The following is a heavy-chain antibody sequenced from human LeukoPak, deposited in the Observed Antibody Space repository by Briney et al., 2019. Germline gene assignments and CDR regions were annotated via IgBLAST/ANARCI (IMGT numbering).Heavy chain of an antibody. CDR3: AKWGCSGGSCYPFDY. D-gene: IGHD2-15*01. CDR1: GFTFSSYD. V-gene: IGHV3-23*01. Sequence: PGGSLRLSCAASGFTFSSYDMTWVRQAPGRGLEWVSSIRPSGDNTYYGDSVKGRFTISRDNSKNTLYLQMNSLRAEDTAIYYCAKWGCSGGSCYPFDYWGQGTLVTVSS. J-gene: IGHJ4*02. CDR2: IRPSGDNT.